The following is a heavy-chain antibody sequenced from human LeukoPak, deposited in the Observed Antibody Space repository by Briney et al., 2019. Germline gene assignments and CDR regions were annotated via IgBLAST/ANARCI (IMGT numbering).Heavy chain of an antibody. Sequence: ASVKVSCRASGYTFTSYYMHWVRQAPGQGLEWMGIINPSGGSTSYAQKFQGRVTMTRDTSTSTVYMELSSLRSEDTAVYYCARAGRATASLYYFDYWGQGTLVTVSS. D-gene: IGHD5-12*01. CDR2: INPSGGST. CDR1: GYTFTSYY. J-gene: IGHJ4*02. CDR3: ARAGRATASLYYFDY. V-gene: IGHV1-46*01.